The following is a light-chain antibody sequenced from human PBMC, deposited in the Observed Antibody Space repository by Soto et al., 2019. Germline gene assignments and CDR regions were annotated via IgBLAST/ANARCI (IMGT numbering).Light chain of an antibody. J-gene: IGLJ1*01. Sequence: QCVLTQPASVSGSPGQSITISCTGTSSDVGGYNYVSWYQQHPGKAPKLMIYDVSYRPSGVSDRFSGSKSGNTASLTISGLQSEDEADYYCDSYTSGSSYVFGTGTKVTVL. CDR1: SSDVGGYNY. V-gene: IGLV2-14*01. CDR2: DVS. CDR3: DSYTSGSSYV.